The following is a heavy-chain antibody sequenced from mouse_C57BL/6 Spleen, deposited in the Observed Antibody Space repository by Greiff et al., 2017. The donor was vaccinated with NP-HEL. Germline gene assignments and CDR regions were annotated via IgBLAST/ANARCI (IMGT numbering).Heavy chain of an antibody. CDR3: ARVEGYNEAMDY. D-gene: IGHD2-3*01. Sequence: EVQLQQSGPELVKPGASVKISCKASGYTFTDYYMNWVKQSHGKSLEWIGDINPNNGGTSYNQKFKGKATLTVDKSSSTAYMELRSLTSEDSAVDYCARVEGYNEAMDYWGQGTSVTVSS. V-gene: IGHV1-26*01. CDR1: GYTFTDYY. J-gene: IGHJ4*01. CDR2: INPNNGGT.